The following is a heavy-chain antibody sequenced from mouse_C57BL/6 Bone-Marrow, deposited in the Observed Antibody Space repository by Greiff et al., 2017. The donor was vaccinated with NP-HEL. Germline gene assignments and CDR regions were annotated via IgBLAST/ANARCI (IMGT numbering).Heavy chain of an antibody. CDR3: ARSKIPRWLPWYFDV. V-gene: IGHV1-19*01. Sequence: EVHLVESGPVLVKPGASVKMSCKASGYTFTDYYMNWVKQSHGKSLEWIGVINPYNGGTSYNQKFKGKATLTVDKSSSTAYMELNSLTSEDSAVYYCARSKIPRWLPWYFDVWGTGTTVTVSS. D-gene: IGHD2-3*01. CDR2: INPYNGGT. J-gene: IGHJ1*03. CDR1: GYTFTDYY.